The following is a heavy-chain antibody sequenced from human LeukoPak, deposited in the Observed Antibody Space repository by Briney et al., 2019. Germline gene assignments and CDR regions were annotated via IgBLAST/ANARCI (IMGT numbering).Heavy chain of an antibody. D-gene: IGHD6-19*01. J-gene: IGHJ4*02. CDR2: IKSKTDGGTT. CDR3: TTAGIAVAGTDLGY. V-gene: IGHV3-15*01. Sequence: GGSLRLSCAASGFTFSNAWMSWVRQAPGKGLEWVGRIKSKTDGGTTDYAAPVKGRFTISRDDSKNTLYLQMNSLKTEDTAVYYCTTAGIAVAGTDLGYWGQGTLVTVSS. CDR1: GFTFSNAW.